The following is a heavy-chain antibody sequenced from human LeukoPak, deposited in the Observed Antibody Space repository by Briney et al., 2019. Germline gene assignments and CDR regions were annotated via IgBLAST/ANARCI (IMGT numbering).Heavy chain of an antibody. CDR3: ARGLGRWSRIGYYYYYMDV. J-gene: IGHJ6*03. CDR2: MNPNSGNT. V-gene: IGHV1-8*03. CDR1: GYTFTSYD. D-gene: IGHD3-16*01. Sequence: GASVKVSCKASGYTFTSYDINWVRQATGQGLEWMGWMNPNSGNTGYAQKFQGRVTITRNTSISTAYMELSSLRSGDTAVYYCARGLGRWSRIGYYYYYMDVRGKGTTVTVSS.